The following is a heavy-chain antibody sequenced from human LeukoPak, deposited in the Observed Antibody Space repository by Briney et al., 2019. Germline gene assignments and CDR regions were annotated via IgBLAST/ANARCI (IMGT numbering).Heavy chain of an antibody. D-gene: IGHD2-15*01. Sequence: KSSETLSLTCTASGDSISSYYWSWIRQPPGKGLEWIGYIYYSGSTNYNPSLKSRVTISVGTSKNQFSLKLSSVTAADTAVYYCARGVVAAPQTFDYWGQGTLVTFSS. CDR3: ARGVVAAPQTFDY. CDR2: IYYSGST. V-gene: IGHV4-59*01. CDR1: GDSISSYY. J-gene: IGHJ4*02.